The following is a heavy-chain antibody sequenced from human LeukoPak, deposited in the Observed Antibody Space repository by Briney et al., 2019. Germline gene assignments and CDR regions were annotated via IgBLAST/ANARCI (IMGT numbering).Heavy chain of an antibody. CDR3: ARDGGSSTKEPTGGYYYYGMDV. CDR1: GFTVSRNY. Sequence: PGGSLRLSRAACGFTVSRNYMSWVRQAPGKGLEWVSLTYSDGSTSYTESVKGRFTISRDNSKNTLSLQLNSLRAEDTAVYYCARDGGSSTKEPTGGYYYYGMDVWGQGTTVTVFS. CDR2: TYSDGST. D-gene: IGHD1-1*01. V-gene: IGHV3-53*01. J-gene: IGHJ6*02.